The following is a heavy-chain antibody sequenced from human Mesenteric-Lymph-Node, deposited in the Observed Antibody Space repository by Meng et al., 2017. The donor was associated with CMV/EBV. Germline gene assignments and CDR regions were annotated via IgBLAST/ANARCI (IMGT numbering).Heavy chain of an antibody. CDR2: IRTWNGDT. J-gene: IGHJ4*02. CDR3: ARRGISGWYYPDY. Sequence: NASGYTFPSYGILWVRPAPGQRLEWMGWIRTWNGDTNSTPDLQDRVTMTTDTSTSTAYVELRSLRSDDTAVYYCARRGISGWYYPDYWGQGTLVTVSS. D-gene: IGHD6-19*01. CDR1: GYTFPSYG. V-gene: IGHV1-18*04.